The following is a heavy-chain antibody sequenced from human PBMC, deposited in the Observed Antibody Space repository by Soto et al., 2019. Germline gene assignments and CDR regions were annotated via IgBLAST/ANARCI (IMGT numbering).Heavy chain of an antibody. CDR1: SGSISSSNW. J-gene: IGHJ4*02. D-gene: IGHD6-19*01. Sequence: SETLSLTCAVSSGSISSSNWWSWVRQPPGKGLEWIGEIYHSGSTNYNPSLKSRVTISVDKSKNQFSLKLSSVTAADTAVYYCARGHRRSSGWSSNLFDYWGQGTLVTVSS. V-gene: IGHV4-4*02. CDR3: ARGHRRSSGWSSNLFDY. CDR2: IYHSGST.